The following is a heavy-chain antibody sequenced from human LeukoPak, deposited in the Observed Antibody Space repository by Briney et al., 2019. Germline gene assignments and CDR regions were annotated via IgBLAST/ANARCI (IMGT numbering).Heavy chain of an antibody. CDR2: IYPGDSDT. V-gene: IGHV5-51*01. D-gene: IGHD5-18*01. CDR3: ARRGYSYADWFDP. J-gene: IGHJ5*02. CDR1: GYTFTSYW. Sequence: KVSCKASGYTFTSYWIGWVRQMPGKGLEWMGIIYPGDSDTRYSPSFQGQVTISADKSISTAYLQWSSLKASDTAMYYCARRGYSYADWFDPWGQGTLVTVSS.